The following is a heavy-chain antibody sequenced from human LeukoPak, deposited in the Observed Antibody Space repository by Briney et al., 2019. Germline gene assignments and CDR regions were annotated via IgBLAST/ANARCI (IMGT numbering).Heavy chain of an antibody. CDR1: GFTFSSYA. CDR3: AKDSKIVGATFRSYHYMDV. Sequence: PGGSLRLSCAASGFTFSSYAMSWVRQAPGKGLEWVSSILSSGAYTYYADSLKGRFTISRDNSKNTLYLQMNSLRAEDTAVYYCAKDSKIVGATFRSYHYMDVWGKGTAVTVSS. CDR2: ILSSGAYT. J-gene: IGHJ6*03. V-gene: IGHV3-23*01. D-gene: IGHD1-26*01.